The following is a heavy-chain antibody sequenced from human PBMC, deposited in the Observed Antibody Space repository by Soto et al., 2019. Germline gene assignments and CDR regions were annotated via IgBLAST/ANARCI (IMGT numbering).Heavy chain of an antibody. V-gene: IGHV3-11*06. J-gene: IGHJ4*02. Sequence: LRLSCEGSGFTFSDYYIRWIRQAPGKGLEWISYSSNSGTFSRYADSVKGRFSISRDNTKNSLYLQMNSLRAEDTAVYYCARSGDNYNRLDYWGQGTPVTVSS. CDR3: ARSGDNYNRLDY. CDR1: GFTFSDYY. CDR2: SSNSGTFS. D-gene: IGHD1-1*01.